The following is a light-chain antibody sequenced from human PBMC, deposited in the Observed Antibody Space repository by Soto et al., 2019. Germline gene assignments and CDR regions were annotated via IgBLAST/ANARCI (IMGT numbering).Light chain of an antibody. CDR2: QDS. Sequence: SYELTQPPSVSVSPGQTASITCSGDKLGDKYACWYQQKPGQSPVLVIYQDSKRPSGIPERFSGSNSGNTATLTISGTQAMDEADYYCQERDSSKHYVFATGTKVTVL. CDR3: QERDSSKHYV. J-gene: IGLJ1*01. V-gene: IGLV3-1*01. CDR1: KLGDKY.